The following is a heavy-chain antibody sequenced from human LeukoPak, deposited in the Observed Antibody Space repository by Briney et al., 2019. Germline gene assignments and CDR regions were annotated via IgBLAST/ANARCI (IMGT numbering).Heavy chain of an antibody. CDR1: GFTFSSYE. V-gene: IGHV3-48*03. Sequence: GGSLRLSCAASGFTFSSYEMNWVRQAPGKGLEWVSYISSSGSTIYYADSVKSRFTISRDNAKNSLYLQMNSLRAEETAVYYCARAFWFGELAPDAFDIWGQGTMVTVSS. CDR2: ISSSGSTI. J-gene: IGHJ3*02. CDR3: ARAFWFGELAPDAFDI. D-gene: IGHD3-10*01.